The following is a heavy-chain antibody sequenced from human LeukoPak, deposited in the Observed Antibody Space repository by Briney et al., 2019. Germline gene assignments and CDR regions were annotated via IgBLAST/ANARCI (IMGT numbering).Heavy chain of an antibody. J-gene: IGHJ6*03. Sequence: QAGGSLRLSCAASGFTVSSNYMSWVRQAPGKGLEWVSAISGSGGSTYYADSVKGRFTISRDNSKNTLYLQMNSLRAEDTAVYYCARDATMVPLYYYYYMDVWGKGTTVTVPS. CDR2: ISGSGGST. CDR1: GFTVSSNY. D-gene: IGHD3-10*01. CDR3: ARDATMVPLYYYYYMDV. V-gene: IGHV3-23*01.